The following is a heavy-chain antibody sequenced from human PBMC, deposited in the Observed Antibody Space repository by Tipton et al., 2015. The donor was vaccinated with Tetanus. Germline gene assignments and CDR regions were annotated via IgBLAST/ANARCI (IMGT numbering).Heavy chain of an antibody. J-gene: IGHJ4*02. CDR3: ARAHCTDGVCNFDF. V-gene: IGHV5-51*01. D-gene: IGHD2-8*01. CDR2: IYPGDSDT. Sequence: QLVQSGGEVKKPGESLKISCKGSGYIFNNYWIGWVRQKPGKGLEWMEIIYPGDSDTRYSPSFQDHVTISVDKSINTAYLQWSSLKASDTSMFYCARAHCTDGVCNFDFWGQGALVPVAS. CDR1: GYIFNNYW.